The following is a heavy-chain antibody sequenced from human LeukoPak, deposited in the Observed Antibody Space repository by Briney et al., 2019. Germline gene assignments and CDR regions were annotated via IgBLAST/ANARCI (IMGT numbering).Heavy chain of an antibody. CDR3: ARDLSGNYDFWSGYYFDY. CDR1: GFTFSSYW. Sequence: GGSLRLSCAASGFTFSSYWMSWVRQAPGKGLEWVGKIKQDGSKKYYVDSMKGRFTISRDNAKNSLYLQMNSLRAEDTAVYYCARDLSGNYDFWSGYYFDYWGQGTLVTVSS. D-gene: IGHD3-3*01. J-gene: IGHJ4*02. CDR2: IKQDGSKK. V-gene: IGHV3-7*01.